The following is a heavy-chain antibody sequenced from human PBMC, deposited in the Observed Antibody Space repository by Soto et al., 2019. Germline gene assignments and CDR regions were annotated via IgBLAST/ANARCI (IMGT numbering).Heavy chain of an antibody. CDR2: ISSNSAYI. V-gene: IGHV3-21*01. J-gene: IGHJ5*02. Sequence: GGSLRLSCAASGFTFRSFTMNWVRQAPGKGPEWVSTISSNSAYIYYTDALRGRFTISRDNAKNSLHLQMNSLRAEDTAVYYCTRDASRDSSARGWFDPWGPGTLVTVSS. CDR1: GFTFRSFT. CDR3: TRDASRDSSARGWFDP. D-gene: IGHD6-13*01.